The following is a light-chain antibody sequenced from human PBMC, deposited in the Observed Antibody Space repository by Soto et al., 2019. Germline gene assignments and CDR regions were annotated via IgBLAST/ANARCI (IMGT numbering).Light chain of an antibody. J-gene: IGLJ1*01. Sequence: QSALTQPASVSGSLGQSITISCTGSSNDVGGYDYVSWYQQHPGKVPKLMIYEVSNRPSGVSNRFSGSKAGNTASLTISGLQAEDEADYYCSSYTRTSSCVFGAGAKVTVL. V-gene: IGLV2-14*01. CDR2: EVS. CDR3: SSYTRTSSCV. CDR1: SNDVGGYDY.